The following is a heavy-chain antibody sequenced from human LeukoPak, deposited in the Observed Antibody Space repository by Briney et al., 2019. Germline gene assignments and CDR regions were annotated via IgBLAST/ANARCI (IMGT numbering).Heavy chain of an antibody. CDR3: ARGAAVDSSGWYAPDY. V-gene: IGHV6-1*01. J-gene: IGHJ4*02. Sequence: SQTLSLTCAISGDSVSSNSAAWNWIRQSPSRGLEWLGRTYYRSKWYNDYAVSVKSRITINPDTSKNQSSLQLNSVTPEDTAVYYCARGAAVDSSGWYAPDYWGQGTLVTVSS. CDR2: TYYRSKWYN. CDR1: GDSVSSNSAA. D-gene: IGHD6-19*01.